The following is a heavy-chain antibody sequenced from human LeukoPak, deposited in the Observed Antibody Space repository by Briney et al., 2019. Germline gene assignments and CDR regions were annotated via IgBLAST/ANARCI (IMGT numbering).Heavy chain of an antibody. CDR1: GFALNSYS. CDR2: ISSTSAYI. D-gene: IGHD6-19*01. V-gene: IGHV3-21*01. CDR3: ARVAVAGPTGWFDP. Sequence: GGSLRLSCAASGFALNSYSLTWVRQAPGKGLEWVSSISSTSAYIHYAESVKGRFTISRDNIDNVVYLQMNSLRAEDTAVYYCARVAVAGPTGWFDPWGQGTLVTVSS. J-gene: IGHJ5*02.